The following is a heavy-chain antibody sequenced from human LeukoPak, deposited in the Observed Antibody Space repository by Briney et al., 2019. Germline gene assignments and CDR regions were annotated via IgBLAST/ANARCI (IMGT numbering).Heavy chain of an antibody. CDR2: VFYDGAT. J-gene: IGHJ4*02. CDR1: VDSVTKYY. Sequence: PSETLSLTCSVPVDSVTKYYGSWIRQPPEKGLGRVGYVFYDGATIYTPSLRSRVIMAVDAAINNISRRLTSVTAADTAVYYCARLDCHGDGCYNHWGQGTLVTVSS. V-gene: IGHV4-59*08. D-gene: IGHD2-21*01. CDR3: ARLDCHGDGCYNH.